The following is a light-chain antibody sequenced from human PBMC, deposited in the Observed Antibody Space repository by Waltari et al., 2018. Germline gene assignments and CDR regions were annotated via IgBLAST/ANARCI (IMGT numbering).Light chain of an antibody. CDR2: DVS. CDR3: CSYAGRCTGA. V-gene: IGLV2-11*01. J-gene: IGLJ3*02. Sequence: QSALTQPRSVSGSPGHSVTISCTGTSSDVGGYDYVSWYQQYPGQAPKLGIYDVSKRPSGVPDRFSGSKSGNTASLTISGLQAEDEADYNCCSYAGRCTGAFGGGTKLTVL. CDR1: SSDVGGYDY.